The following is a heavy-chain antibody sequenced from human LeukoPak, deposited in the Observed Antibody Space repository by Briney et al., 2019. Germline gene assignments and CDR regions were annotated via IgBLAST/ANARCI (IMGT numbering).Heavy chain of an antibody. V-gene: IGHV3-23*01. D-gene: IGHD4-17*01. CDR1: GFTVSNNY. J-gene: IGHJ4*02. Sequence: GGSLRLSCAASGFTVSNNYMSWVRQAPGKGLEWVSVISGSGGSTYYADSVKGRFTISRDNSKNTLYLQMNSLRAEDTAVYYCAKPYGDYEGPFDYWGQGTLVTVSS. CDR3: AKPYGDYEGPFDY. CDR2: ISGSGGST.